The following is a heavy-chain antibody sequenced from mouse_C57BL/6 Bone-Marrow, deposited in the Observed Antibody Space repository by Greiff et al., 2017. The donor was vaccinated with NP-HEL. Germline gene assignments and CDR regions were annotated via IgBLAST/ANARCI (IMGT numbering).Heavy chain of an antibody. CDR3: AIYRGGYLYWYFDV. V-gene: IGHV3-8*01. CDR1: GYSITSDY. D-gene: IGHD2-3*01. J-gene: IGHJ1*03. CDR2: ISYSGST. Sequence: VQLKQSGPGLAKPSQTLSLTCSVTGYSITSDYWNWIRKFPGNKLEYMGYISYSGSTYYNPSPKSRISITRDTSKNQYYLQLNSVTTEDTATYYCAIYRGGYLYWYFDVWGTGTTVTVSS.